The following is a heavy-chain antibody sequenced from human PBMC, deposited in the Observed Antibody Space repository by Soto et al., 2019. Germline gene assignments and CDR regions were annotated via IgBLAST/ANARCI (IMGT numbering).Heavy chain of an antibody. CDR3: ARGYYDQNWFDP. V-gene: IGHV4-4*02. J-gene: IGHJ5*02. CDR1: GGSISSSNC. CDR2: IYHSGST. Sequence: LEILSLTCAVSGGSISSSNCWSWVRQPPGKGLEWIGEIYHSGSTNYNPSLKSRVTISVDKSKNQFSLKLSSVTAADTAVYYCARGYYDQNWFDPWGQGTLVTVSS. D-gene: IGHD3-3*01.